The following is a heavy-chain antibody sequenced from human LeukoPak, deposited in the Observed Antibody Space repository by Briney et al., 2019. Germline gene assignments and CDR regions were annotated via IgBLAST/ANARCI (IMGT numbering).Heavy chain of an antibody. J-gene: IGHJ4*02. CDR2: IYSGDSHT. V-gene: IGHV5-51*01. CDR3: ASARPGDYVWDY. Sequence: GESLKISCKGFGDRFTYWIGWVRQMPGKGLEWMGIIYSGDSHTKYSPSFQGRVTISADKSISTAYLQWSSLEASDTAMYYCASARPGDYVWDYWGQGTLVTVSS. D-gene: IGHD3-16*01. CDR1: GDRFTYW.